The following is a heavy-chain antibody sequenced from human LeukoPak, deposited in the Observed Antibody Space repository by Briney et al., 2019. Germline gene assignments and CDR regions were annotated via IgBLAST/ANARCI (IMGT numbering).Heavy chain of an antibody. Sequence: GGSLRLSCEVSGFMFGSYWMDWVRQAPGRGLEWVANINQDGSEKDFVDSVRGRFTISRDNARNSLYLQMNSLRAEDTAVYYCSRALEVWGKGTTVTVSS. J-gene: IGHJ6*04. CDR1: GFMFGSYW. CDR2: INQDGSEK. CDR3: SRALEV. V-gene: IGHV3-7*01.